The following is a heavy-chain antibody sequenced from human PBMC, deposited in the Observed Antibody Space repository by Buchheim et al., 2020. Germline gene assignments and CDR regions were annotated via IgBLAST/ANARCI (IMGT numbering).Heavy chain of an antibody. CDR1: GFTFSSYA. CDR3: AREGMTGTTWGYYYYYMDV. J-gene: IGHJ6*03. D-gene: IGHD1-7*01. V-gene: IGHV3-23*01. CDR2: ISGRGGST. Sequence: EVQLLESGGGLVQPGGSLRLSCAASGFTFSSYAMSWVRQAPGKGLEWVSAISGRGGSTYYADSVKGRFTISRDNSKNSLYLQMNSLRDEDTAVYYCAREGMTGTTWGYYYYYMDVWGKGTT.